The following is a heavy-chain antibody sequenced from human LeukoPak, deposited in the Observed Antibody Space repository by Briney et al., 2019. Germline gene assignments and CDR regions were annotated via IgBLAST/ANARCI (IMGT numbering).Heavy chain of an antibody. D-gene: IGHD2-2*01. Sequence: ASVKVSCKVSGFSLTELSMHWVRQAPGQGLEWMGGTDPQNGEIVYAQKFQGRVTITTDESTSTAYMELSSLRSEDTAVYYCARVDCSSTSCYPPDAFDIWGQGTMVTVSS. CDR3: ARVDCSSTSCYPPDAFDI. CDR1: GFSLTELS. V-gene: IGHV1-24*01. CDR2: TDPQNGEI. J-gene: IGHJ3*02.